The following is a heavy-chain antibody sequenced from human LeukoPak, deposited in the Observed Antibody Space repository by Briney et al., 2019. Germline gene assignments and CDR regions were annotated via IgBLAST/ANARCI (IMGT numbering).Heavy chain of an antibody. CDR1: GFPFSTYW. D-gene: IGHD6-13*01. J-gene: IGHJ4*02. CDR2: ISSDGIDT. V-gene: IGHV3-74*01. CDR3: ARDHSSWEVPSDY. Sequence: GGSLRLSCAASGFPFSTYWMHWVRQAPGKGPVWVSRISSDGIDTNYADSVKGRFTISRDNAKNTLYLQMNSLRAEDTAVYYCARDHSSWEVPSDYWGQGTLVTVSS.